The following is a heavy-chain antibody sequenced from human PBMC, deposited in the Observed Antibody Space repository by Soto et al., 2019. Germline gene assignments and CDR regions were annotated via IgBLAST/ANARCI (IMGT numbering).Heavy chain of an antibody. J-gene: IGHJ5*02. CDR1: GDSVSSNSAA. D-gene: IGHD3-10*01. CDR3: ARDWPMVRDNWFDP. V-gene: IGHV6-1*01. Sequence: SQTLSLTCAISGDSVSSNSAAWNLIRQSPSRGLEWLGRTYYRSKWYNDYAVSVKSRITINPDTSKNQFSLQLNSVTPEDTAVYYCARDWPMVRDNWFDPWGQGTLVTVSS. CDR2: TYYRSKWYN.